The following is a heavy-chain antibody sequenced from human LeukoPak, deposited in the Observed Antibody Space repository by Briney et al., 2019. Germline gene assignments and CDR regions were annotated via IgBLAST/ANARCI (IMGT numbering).Heavy chain of an antibody. CDR2: IYSGGST. CDR1: GFTVSSNY. Sequence: GGSLRLSCAASGFTVSSNYMSWVRQAPGKGLEWVSVIYSGGSTYYADSVKGRFTISRDNSKNTLYLQMNSLRAEDTAVYYCARHQPDDYSGYHWGQGTLVTVSS. CDR3: ARHQPDDYSGYH. J-gene: IGHJ5*02. V-gene: IGHV3-66*04. D-gene: IGHD3-22*01.